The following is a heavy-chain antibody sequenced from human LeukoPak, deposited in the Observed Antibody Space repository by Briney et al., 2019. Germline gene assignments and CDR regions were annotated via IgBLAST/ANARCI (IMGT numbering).Heavy chain of an antibody. CDR2: INHSGST. Sequence: SETLSLTCAVYGGSFSGYYWSWIRQPPGKGLEWIGEINHSGSTNYNPSLKSRVTISVDTSKNQFSLKLSSVTAADTAVYYCARCGYSYGTGYYYYYMDVWGKGTAVTVSS. J-gene: IGHJ6*03. D-gene: IGHD5-18*01. CDR3: ARCGYSYGTGYYYYYMDV. CDR1: GGSFSGYY. V-gene: IGHV4-34*01.